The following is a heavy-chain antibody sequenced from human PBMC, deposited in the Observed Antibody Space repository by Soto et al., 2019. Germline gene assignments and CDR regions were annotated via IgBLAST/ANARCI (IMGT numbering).Heavy chain of an antibody. CDR1: GYTFTGYD. V-gene: IGHV1-2*04. Sequence: ASVKVSCKASGYTFTGYDMHWVRQAPGQGLEWMGWINPNSGGTNYAQKFQGWVTMTRDTSISTAYMELSRLRSDDTAVYYCARARAGAGRGAPTEIDKWGQETLVTVPS. CDR2: INPNSGGT. J-gene: IGHJ4*02. D-gene: IGHD6-19*01. CDR3: ARARAGAGRGAPTEIDK.